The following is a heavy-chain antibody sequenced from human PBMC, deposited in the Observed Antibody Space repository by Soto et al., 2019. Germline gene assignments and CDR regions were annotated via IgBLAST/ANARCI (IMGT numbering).Heavy chain of an antibody. CDR1: GYTFTSYG. D-gene: IGHD2-2*01. J-gene: IGHJ5*02. Sequence: ASVKVSCKASGYTFTSYGISWVRQAPGQGLEWMGWISAYNGNTNYAQKLQGRVTMTTDTSTSTAYMELRSLRSDDTAVYYCARIWFEDIVVVPAPSWFDPWGQGTLVTVSS. CDR3: ARIWFEDIVVVPAPSWFDP. V-gene: IGHV1-18*01. CDR2: ISAYNGNT.